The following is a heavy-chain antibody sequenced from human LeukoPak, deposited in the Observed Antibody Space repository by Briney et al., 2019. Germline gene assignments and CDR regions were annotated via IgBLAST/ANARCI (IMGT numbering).Heavy chain of an antibody. V-gene: IGHV1-46*01. J-gene: IGHJ6*02. CDR1: GYTFTSYY. CDR3: ASQGIAAAGPRGGDYYYYGMDV. D-gene: IGHD6-13*01. Sequence: ASVKVSCKASGYTFTSYYMHWVRQAPGQGLEWMGIINPSGGSTSYAQKFQGRVTTTRDTSTSTVYMELSSLRSEDTAVYYCASQGIAAAGPRGGDYYYYGMDVWGQGTTVTVSS. CDR2: INPSGGST.